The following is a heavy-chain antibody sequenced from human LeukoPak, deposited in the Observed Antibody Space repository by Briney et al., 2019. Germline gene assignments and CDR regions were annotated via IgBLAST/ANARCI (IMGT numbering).Heavy chain of an antibody. Sequence: SVKVSCKASGFTFTSSAVQWVRQARGQRLEWIGWIVVGSGNTNYAQKFQERVTITGDMSTSTAYMELSSLRSEDTAVYYCAAGYCSGGSCLKPKDFDYWGQGTLVTVSS. V-gene: IGHV1-58*01. CDR2: IVVGSGNT. J-gene: IGHJ4*02. CDR3: AAGYCSGGSCLKPKDFDY. CDR1: GFTFTSSA. D-gene: IGHD2-15*01.